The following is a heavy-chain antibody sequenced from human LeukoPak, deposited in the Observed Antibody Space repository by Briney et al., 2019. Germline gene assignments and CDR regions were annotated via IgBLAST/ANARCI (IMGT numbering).Heavy chain of an antibody. CDR3: FFDDYGDYVRDAFDI. CDR2: IIPIFGTA. J-gene: IGHJ3*02. D-gene: IGHD4-17*01. V-gene: IGHV1-69*13. CDR1: GGTFSSYA. Sequence: SVKVSCKASGGTFSSYAISWVRQAPGQGLEWMGGIIPIFGTANYAQKFQGRVTITADESTSTAHMELSSLRSEDTAVYYCFFDDYGDYVRDAFDIWGQGTMVTVSS.